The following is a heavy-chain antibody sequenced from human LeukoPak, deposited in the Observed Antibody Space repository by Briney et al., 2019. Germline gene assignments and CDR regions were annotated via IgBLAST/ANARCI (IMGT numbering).Heavy chain of an antibody. CDR2: VNPDGSSI. CDR3: ARGGSYGDY. J-gene: IGHJ4*02. Sequence: GGSLRPSCAASGLTFSNYWMHWVRQVPEKGLVWVSRVNPDGSSITYANSVKGRFASSRDNAKNTLYLQMNRLRVEDTAVYYCARGGSYGDYWGQGVLVTVSS. CDR1: GLTFSNYW. D-gene: IGHD3-16*01. V-gene: IGHV3-74*01.